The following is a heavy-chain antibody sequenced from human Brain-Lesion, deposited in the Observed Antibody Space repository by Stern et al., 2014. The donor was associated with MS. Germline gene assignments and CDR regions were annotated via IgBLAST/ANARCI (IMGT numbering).Heavy chain of an antibody. CDR2: IFPGGSDI. CDR3: ARQRYFDY. Sequence: EVQLLESGPEVKRPGESLKISCQASGYTFTSYWIGWVRQMPGKGLEWIAIIFPGGSDIRYSPSFQGQVTISADKSSSTAYLQWNNLKAPDTAIYYCARQRYFDYWGQGTLVTVSS. V-gene: IGHV5-51*01. J-gene: IGHJ4*02. CDR1: GYTFTSYW.